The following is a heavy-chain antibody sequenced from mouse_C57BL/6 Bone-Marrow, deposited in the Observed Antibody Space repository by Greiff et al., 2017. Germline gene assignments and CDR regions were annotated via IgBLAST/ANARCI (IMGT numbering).Heavy chain of an antibody. J-gene: IGHJ4*01. CDR1: GYTFTSYW. CDR2: IDPSDSYT. D-gene: IGHD2-2*01. Sequence: QVQLQQPGAELVRPGTSVKLSCKASGYTFTSYWMHWVKQRPGQGLEWIGVIDPSDSYTNYNQKFQGKATLTVDTSSSTAYMQLSSLTSEDSAVYYCARWFPAMDYWGQGTSVTVSS. V-gene: IGHV1-59*01. CDR3: ARWFPAMDY.